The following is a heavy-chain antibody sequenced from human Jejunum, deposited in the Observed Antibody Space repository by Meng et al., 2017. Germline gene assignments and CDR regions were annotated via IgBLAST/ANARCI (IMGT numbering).Heavy chain of an antibody. J-gene: IGHJ4*02. CDR1: GGSVSRAGYQ. Sequence: VQVQESGPGLVRPSETLSLICTFSGGSVSRAGYQWGWIRQPPGKGLEWIGYASTNYNPSLKSRVTISLDTSRNQFSLSLSSVTAADTAVYYCARDHMGSLDYWGQGILVTVSS. CDR3: ARDHMGSLDY. V-gene: IGHV4-61*08. CDR2: AST. D-gene: IGHD1-26*01.